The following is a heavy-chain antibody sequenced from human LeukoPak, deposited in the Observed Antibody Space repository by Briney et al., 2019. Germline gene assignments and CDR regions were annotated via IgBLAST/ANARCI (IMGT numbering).Heavy chain of an antibody. V-gene: IGHV1-69*06. CDR3: ARDRDYCGGDCYPYYFDY. D-gene: IGHD2-21*02. J-gene: IGHJ4*02. CDR2: IIPIFGTA. CDR1: GGTFSRND. Sequence: SVKVSCKASGGTFSRNDTSWVRQAPGQGLEWMGGIIPIFGTANYAQKFQGRVTITADKSTSTAYMELSSLRSEDTPVYYCARDRDYCGGDCYPYYFDYWGQGTLVTVSS.